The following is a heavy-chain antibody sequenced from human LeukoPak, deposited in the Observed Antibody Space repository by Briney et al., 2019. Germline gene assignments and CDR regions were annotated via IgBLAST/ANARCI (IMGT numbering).Heavy chain of an antibody. CDR2: IHYSGGT. V-gene: IGHV4-39*01. J-gene: IGHJ4*02. CDR3: AGIGPAANVDY. D-gene: IGHD6-25*01. CDR1: GGSISSSSYY. Sequence: SETLSLTCTVSGGSISSSSYYWGWIRQPPGKGLEWIGSIHYSGGTYYNPSLKSRVTISVDTSKNQFSPKLSSVTAADTAVYYCAGIGPAANVDYWGQGTLVTVSS.